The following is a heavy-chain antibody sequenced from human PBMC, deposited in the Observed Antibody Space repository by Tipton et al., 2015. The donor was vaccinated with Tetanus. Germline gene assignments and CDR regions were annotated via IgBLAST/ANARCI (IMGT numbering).Heavy chain of an antibody. CDR2: ISSSGSTI. D-gene: IGHD2-21*01. Sequence: SLRLSCAAPGFTFSDYYMSWIRQAPGKGLEWVSYISSSGSTIYYADSVKGRFTISRDNAKNSLYLQMNSLRAEDTAVYYCARVGLDLLSNYYYYGMDVWGQGTTVTVSS. CDR3: ARVGLDLLSNYYYYGMDV. V-gene: IGHV3-11*01. CDR1: GFTFSDYY. J-gene: IGHJ6*02.